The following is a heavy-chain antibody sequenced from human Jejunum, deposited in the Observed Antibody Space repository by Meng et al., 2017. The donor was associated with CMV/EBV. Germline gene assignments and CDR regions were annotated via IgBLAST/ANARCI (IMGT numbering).Heavy chain of an antibody. CDR3: KTYSSGGGLGS. Sequence: QGQLQESGPGLVKPSQTLSLTCTVSGDSISSDYLWSWIRQPPGKGLEWIGYIYHGGSTDYNPSLRSRVTISVDTSKNQFSLKLSSVTAADTAVYYCKTYSSGGGLGSWGQGTLVTVSS. D-gene: IGHD2-15*01. J-gene: IGHJ5*02. V-gene: IGHV4-30-4*01. CDR1: GDSISSDYL. CDR2: IYHGGST.